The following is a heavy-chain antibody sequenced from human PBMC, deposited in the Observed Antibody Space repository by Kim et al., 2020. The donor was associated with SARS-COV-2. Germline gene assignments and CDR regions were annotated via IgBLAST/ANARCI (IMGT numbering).Heavy chain of an antibody. V-gene: IGHV3-7*01. CDR1: GFTFSTYW. Sequence: GGSLRLSCAASGFTFSTYWMSWVRQAPGKGLEWVANIKEDGSDKYYVDSVKGRFTISRDNAKNTLYLQMNSLRAEDTAEYYCARDRDSSGWYGYYFDYWG. CDR2: IKEDGSDK. CDR3: ARDRDSSGWYGYYFDY. D-gene: IGHD6-19*01. J-gene: IGHJ4*01.